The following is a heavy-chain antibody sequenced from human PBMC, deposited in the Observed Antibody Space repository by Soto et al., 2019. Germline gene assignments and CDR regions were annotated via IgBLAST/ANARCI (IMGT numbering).Heavy chain of an antibody. Sequence: QVQLVESGGGVVQPGRSLRLSCAASGFNFSSYAMHWVRQAPGKGLEWVAVISSDGSNKYYADSVKGRFTISRDNSKNTLDLQINSLRAQDTALYYCARDLDSNYPNPLFISYDGMDVWVLGTTLTV. CDR1: GFNFSSYA. CDR3: ARDLDSNYPNPLFISYDGMDV. V-gene: IGHV3-30-3*01. J-gene: IGHJ6*02. CDR2: ISSDGSNK. D-gene: IGHD4-4*01.